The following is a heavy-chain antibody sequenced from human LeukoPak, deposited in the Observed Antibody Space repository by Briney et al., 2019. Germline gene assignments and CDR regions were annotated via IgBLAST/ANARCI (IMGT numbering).Heavy chain of an antibody. CDR2: INSGGTVT. D-gene: IGHD5-18*01. J-gene: IGHJ4*02. CDR1: GFTFSDFW. CDR3: AREPTSMGSDY. Sequence: GGSLRLSCAASGFTFSDFWMHWVRQAPGKGLVWVSRINSGGTVTNYADSVKGRLTISRDNAKNSLYLQMNSLRADDAAVYYCAREPTSMGSDYWGQGTLVTVSS. V-gene: IGHV3-74*01.